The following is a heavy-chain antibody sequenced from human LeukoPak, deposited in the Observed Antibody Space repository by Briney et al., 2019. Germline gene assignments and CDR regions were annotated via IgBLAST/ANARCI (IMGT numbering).Heavy chain of an antibody. CDR2: ISPTSGAT. D-gene: IGHD1-1*01. CDR1: GYTFTDYF. Sequence: ASVKVSCKASGYTFTDYFLHWVRQAPGHGLEWMGWISPTSGATTYAQKFQGRVTMTRDTSINTAYIELSSLRSDDTAVYYCARIWADWNEDSFDYWGQGTLVTVSS. V-gene: IGHV1-2*02. CDR3: ARIWADWNEDSFDY. J-gene: IGHJ4*02.